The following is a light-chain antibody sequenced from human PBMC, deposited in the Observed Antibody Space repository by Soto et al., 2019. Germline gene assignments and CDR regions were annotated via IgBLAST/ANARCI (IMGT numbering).Light chain of an antibody. CDR1: QSVLYSSNNKNY. Sequence: DIVMTQSPDSLAVSLGERATINCKSSQSVLYSSNNKNYLAWYQQKPGQPPKLLIYWASTRESGVPDRFSGSGSGTDFTLTISSLQAEDVAVYYCQQYYSNPPAFGGGIKVEIK. CDR2: WAS. CDR3: QQYYSNPPA. J-gene: IGKJ4*01. V-gene: IGKV4-1*01.